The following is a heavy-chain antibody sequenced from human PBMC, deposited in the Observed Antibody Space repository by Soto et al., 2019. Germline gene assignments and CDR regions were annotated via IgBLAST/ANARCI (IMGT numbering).Heavy chain of an antibody. J-gene: IGHJ5*02. Sequence: KPSETLSLTCTVSGGSISSYYWSWIRQPPGKGLEWIGYIYYSGSTNYNPSLKSRVTISVDTSKNHFSLNLRSVTAADTAVYYCASFMNRFDPWGQGILVTVSS. V-gene: IGHV4-59*12. CDR1: GGSISSYY. CDR3: ASFMNRFDP. CDR2: IYYSGST. D-gene: IGHD3-16*01.